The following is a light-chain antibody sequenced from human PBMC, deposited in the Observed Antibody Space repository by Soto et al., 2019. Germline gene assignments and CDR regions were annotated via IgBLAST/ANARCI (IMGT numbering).Light chain of an antibody. Sequence: QSALTQPASVSGSPGQSIAISCTGASIDVGGYNYVSWYQQHPGKAPKLMIYDVASRPSVVSDRFSGSKSGNTASLTISGLQAEDEADYYCCSYTSISALVVFGTGTKLTVL. CDR3: CSYTSISALVV. CDR1: SIDVGGYNY. J-gene: IGLJ1*01. CDR2: DVA. V-gene: IGLV2-14*03.